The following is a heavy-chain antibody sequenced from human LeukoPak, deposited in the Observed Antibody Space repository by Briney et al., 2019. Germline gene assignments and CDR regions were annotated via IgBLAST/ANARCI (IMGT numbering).Heavy chain of an antibody. CDR3: AKGDQDYYDSSGYSLFGY. V-gene: IGHV3-23*01. CDR2: ISGSGGST. Sequence: GGSLRLSCAASGFTFSSYAMSWVRQAPGKGLEWVSAISGSGGSTYYADSVKGRFTISRDNSKNTLYLQMNSLRAEDTAVYYCAKGDQDYYDSSGYSLFGYWGQGTLVTVSS. CDR1: GFTFSSYA. J-gene: IGHJ4*02. D-gene: IGHD3-22*01.